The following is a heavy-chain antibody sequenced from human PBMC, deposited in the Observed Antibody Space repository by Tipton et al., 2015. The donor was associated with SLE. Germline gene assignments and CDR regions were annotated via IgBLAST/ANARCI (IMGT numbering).Heavy chain of an antibody. J-gene: IGHJ4*02. D-gene: IGHD2-2*01. CDR2: ISGSGGST. CDR1: GFTFSDHY. Sequence: SLRLSCAASGFTFSDHYMDWVRQAPGKGLEWVSAISGSGGSTYYADSVKGRFTISRDNSKNTLYLQMNSLRAEDTAVYYCAKGPTIDIVVVPAGPFDYWGQGTLVTVSS. V-gene: IGHV3-23*01. CDR3: AKGPTIDIVVVPAGPFDY.